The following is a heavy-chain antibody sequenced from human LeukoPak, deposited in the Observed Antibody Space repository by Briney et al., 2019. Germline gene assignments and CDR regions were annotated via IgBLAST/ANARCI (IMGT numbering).Heavy chain of an antibody. CDR1: GGSISSYY. D-gene: IGHD6-19*01. Sequence: PSETLSLTCTVSGGSISSYYWSWIRQPPGKGLEWIGYIYYSGSTNYNPSLKSRVTISVDTSKNQFSLKLSSVTAADTAVYYCACIAVAGAPYWGQGTLVTVSS. J-gene: IGHJ4*02. CDR3: ACIAVAGAPY. CDR2: IYYSGST. V-gene: IGHV4-59*01.